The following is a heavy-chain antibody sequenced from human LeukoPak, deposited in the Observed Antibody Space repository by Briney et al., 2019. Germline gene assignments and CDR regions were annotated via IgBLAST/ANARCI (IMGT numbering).Heavy chain of an antibody. CDR3: ARHSSSSWYEGNYFDY. CDR1: GGSISSYY. CDR2: IYYSGST. J-gene: IGHJ4*02. Sequence: SETLSLTCTVSGGSISSYYWSWIRQPPGKGLEWIGCIYYSGSTKYNPSLKSRVTISVDTSKNQFSLKLSSVTAADTAMYYCARHSSSSWYEGNYFDYWGQGTLVTVSS. D-gene: IGHD2-2*01. V-gene: IGHV4-59*08.